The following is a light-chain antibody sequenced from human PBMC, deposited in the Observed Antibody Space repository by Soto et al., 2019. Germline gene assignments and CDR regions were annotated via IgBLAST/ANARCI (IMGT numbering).Light chain of an antibody. J-gene: IGLJ2*01. CDR1: NIGSKG. V-gene: IGLV3-21*04. CDR2: FDS. Sequence: SYELTQPPSVSVAPGKTARITCGGANIGSKGVQWYQQKPGQTPILVIYFDSDRPSGIPERFSGSNSGNTATLTISRVEAGDEADYYCQVWDRSSDHVVFGGGTKLTVL. CDR3: QVWDRSSDHVV.